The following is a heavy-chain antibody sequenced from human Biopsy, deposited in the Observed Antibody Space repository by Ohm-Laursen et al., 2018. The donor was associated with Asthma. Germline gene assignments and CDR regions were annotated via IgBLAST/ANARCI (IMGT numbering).Heavy chain of an antibody. Sequence: TLSLTCTVSGGSMTSGGHTWNWIRQIPGKGLEWIGYIFDSEGSYYNPSLKSRIMISLDTSQSQFSLSLNSVTAADTAVYFCARGSGLYPESPFDYWGQGTLVTVSS. V-gene: IGHV4-31*03. CDR3: ARGSGLYPESPFDY. D-gene: IGHD2-15*01. J-gene: IGHJ4*02. CDR1: GGSMTSGGHT. CDR2: IFDSEGS.